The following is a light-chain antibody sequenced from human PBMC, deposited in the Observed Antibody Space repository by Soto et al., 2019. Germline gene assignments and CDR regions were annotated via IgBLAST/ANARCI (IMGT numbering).Light chain of an antibody. V-gene: IGLV1-51*01. J-gene: IGLJ2*01. CDR3: GAWDGSLSVVL. CDR2: DSD. CDR1: SSNIGSNY. Sequence: QSVLTQPPSVSAAPGQKVTISRSGSSSNIGSNYVSWYQQLPGTAPKLVIYDSDRRPSEIPDSFSGSKSCTSATLDITGLQTGDEADYYCGAWDGSLSVVLFGGVTKLTVL.